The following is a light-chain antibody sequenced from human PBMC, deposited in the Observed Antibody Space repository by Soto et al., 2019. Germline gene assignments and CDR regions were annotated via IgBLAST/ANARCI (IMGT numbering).Light chain of an antibody. CDR2: EGS. CDR3: CYYAGSGTYV. V-gene: IGLV2-23*01. J-gene: IGLJ1*01. Sequence: QSVLTQPASVSGSPGQSITISCTGTSSDVGTYNLVSWYQQHPGKAPKLMIYEGSKRPSGVSNRFSGSTSGNTASLTISGLQVEDEAHYYCCYYAGSGTYVFGTGNKVPVL. CDR1: SSDVGTYNL.